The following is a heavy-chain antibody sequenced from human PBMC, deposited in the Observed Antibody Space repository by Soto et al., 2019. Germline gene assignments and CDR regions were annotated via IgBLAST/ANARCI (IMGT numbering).Heavy chain of an antibody. CDR2: IYYSGGT. D-gene: IGHD1-26*01. CDR3: ARGHGSYQYYFDY. CDR1: GYSISSSNW. J-gene: IGHJ4*02. V-gene: IGHV4-28*03. Sequence: SETLSLTCAVSGYSISSSNWWGWIRQPPGKGLEWIGYIYYSGGTYYNPSLKSRVTMSVDTSKNQFSLKLSSVTAVDTAVYYCARGHGSYQYYFDYWGQGTLVTVSS.